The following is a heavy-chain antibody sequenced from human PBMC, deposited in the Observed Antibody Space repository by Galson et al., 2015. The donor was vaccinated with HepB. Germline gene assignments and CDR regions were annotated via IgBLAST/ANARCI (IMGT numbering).Heavy chain of an antibody. D-gene: IGHD1-26*01. V-gene: IGHV1-18*01. Sequence: SCKASGYTFTSYGISWVRQAPGQGLEWMGWISAYNGNTNYAQKLQGRVTMTTDTSTSTAYMELRSLRSDDTAVYYCARDHRRYSGSIGAFDIWGQGTMVTVSS. CDR3: ARDHRRYSGSIGAFDI. CDR2: ISAYNGNT. CDR1: GYTFTSYG. J-gene: IGHJ3*02.